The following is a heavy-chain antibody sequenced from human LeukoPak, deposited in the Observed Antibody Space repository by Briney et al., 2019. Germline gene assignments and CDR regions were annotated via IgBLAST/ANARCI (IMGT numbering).Heavy chain of an antibody. CDR1: GYTFTSYG. V-gene: IGHV1-18*04. CDR2: ISAYNGNT. D-gene: IGHD3-10*01. Sequence: ASVKVSCKASGYTFTSYGISWVRQAPGQGLEWMGWISAYNGNTNYAQKLQGRVTMTIDTSTSTAYMELRSLRSDDTAVYYCARVVRGSDYYYYGMDVWGKGTTVTVSS. CDR3: ARVVRGSDYYYYGMDV. J-gene: IGHJ6*04.